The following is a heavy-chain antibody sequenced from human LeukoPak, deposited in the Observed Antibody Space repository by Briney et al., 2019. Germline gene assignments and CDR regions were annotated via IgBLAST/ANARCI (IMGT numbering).Heavy chain of an antibody. CDR3: ARHQPYSSGWYPDY. CDR2: IYYSGST. V-gene: IGHV4-39*01. CDR1: GGSISSSSYY. J-gene: IGHJ4*02. D-gene: IGHD6-19*01. Sequence: SETLSLTCTVSGGSISSSSYYWGWIRQPPGKGLEWNGNIYYSGSTYCNPSLKSRVTISVDTSKNQFSLKLSSVTAADTAVYYCARHQPYSSGWYPDYWGQGTLVTVSS.